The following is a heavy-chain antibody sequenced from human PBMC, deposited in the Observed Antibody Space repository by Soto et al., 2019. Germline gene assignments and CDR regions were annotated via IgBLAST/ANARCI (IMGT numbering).Heavy chain of an antibody. CDR1: GFTFSSYG. D-gene: IGHD3-3*01. J-gene: IGHJ6*02. Sequence: GGSLRLSCXAXGFTFSSYGMHWVRQAPGKGLEWVAVIWYDGSNKYYADSVKGRFTISRDNSKNTLYLQMNSLRAEDTAVYYCARDVGSITTFGVVSYYYYYGMDVWGQGTLVTVSS. CDR3: ARDVGSITTFGVVSYYYYYGMDV. CDR2: IWYDGSNK. V-gene: IGHV3-33*01.